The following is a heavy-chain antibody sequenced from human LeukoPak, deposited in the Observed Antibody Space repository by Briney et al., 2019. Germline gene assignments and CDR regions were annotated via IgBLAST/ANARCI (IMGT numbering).Heavy chain of an antibody. J-gene: IGHJ3*02. V-gene: IGHV4-61*02. CDR2: IYTSGST. Sequence: SETLSLTCTVSGGSISSGSYYWSWIRQPAGKGLEWIGRIYTSGSTNYNPSLKSRVTISVDTSKNQFSLKLSSVTAADTAVYYRARTTLRSPSMRENAFDIWGQGTMVTVSS. CDR1: GGSISSGSYY. D-gene: IGHD3-16*01. CDR3: ARTTLRSPSMRENAFDI.